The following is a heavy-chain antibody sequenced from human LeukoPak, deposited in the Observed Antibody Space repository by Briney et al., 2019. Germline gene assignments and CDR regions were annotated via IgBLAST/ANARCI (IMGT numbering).Heavy chain of an antibody. D-gene: IGHD2-2*01. J-gene: IGHJ6*03. Sequence: QPGGSLRLSCAASGFTFDDYAMHWVRHAPGKGLEWVSLISGDGGSTYYADSVKGRFTISRDNSKNSLYLQMNSLRTEDTALYYCAKDGLLYCSSTSCRPDYYYYYMDVWGKGTTVTVSS. CDR1: GFTFDDYA. CDR2: ISGDGGST. CDR3: AKDGLLYCSSTSCRPDYYYYYMDV. V-gene: IGHV3-43*02.